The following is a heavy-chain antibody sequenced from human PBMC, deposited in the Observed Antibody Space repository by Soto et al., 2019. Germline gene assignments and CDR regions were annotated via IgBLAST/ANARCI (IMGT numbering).Heavy chain of an antibody. CDR3: AAGPLRFLEWAPAY. D-gene: IGHD3-3*01. CDR1: GFTFTSTA. J-gene: IGHJ4*02. CDR2: IVVGSGNT. Sequence: SAKLSSKASGFTFTSTAMRWPQQARGQRLEWIGWIVVGSGNTNYAQKFQERVTITRDMSTSTAYMELSSLRSEDTAVYYCAAGPLRFLEWAPAYWGQGTLVTVSS. V-gene: IGHV1-58*02.